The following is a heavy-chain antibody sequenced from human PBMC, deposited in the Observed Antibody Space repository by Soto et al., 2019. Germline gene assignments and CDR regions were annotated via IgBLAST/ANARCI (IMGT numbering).Heavy chain of an antibody. J-gene: IGHJ4*02. Sequence: GESLKISCQGSGYSFTSYWIGWARQMPGKGLEWMGIIYPGDSDTRYSPSFQGQVTISADKSISTAYLQWSSLKASDTAMYYCARLPYYGILTGYPYYFDYWGQGTLVTVSS. CDR1: GYSFTSYW. D-gene: IGHD3-9*01. CDR3: ARLPYYGILTGYPYYFDY. V-gene: IGHV5-51*01. CDR2: IYPGDSDT.